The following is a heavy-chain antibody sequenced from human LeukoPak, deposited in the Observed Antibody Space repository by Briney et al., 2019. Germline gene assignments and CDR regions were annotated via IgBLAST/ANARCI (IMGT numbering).Heavy chain of an antibody. V-gene: IGHV3-23*01. CDR2: ISGSGSTT. CDR1: GFTFSSFA. Sequence: PGGSLRLSCAASGFTFSSFAMSWVRQAPGKGLEWVSAISGSGSTTYYADSVKGRFTISRDNSKITLYLQMNSLRAEDTAVYYCAKAVVVVPAATPFDYWGQGTLVTVSS. J-gene: IGHJ4*02. D-gene: IGHD2-2*01. CDR3: AKAVVVVPAATPFDY.